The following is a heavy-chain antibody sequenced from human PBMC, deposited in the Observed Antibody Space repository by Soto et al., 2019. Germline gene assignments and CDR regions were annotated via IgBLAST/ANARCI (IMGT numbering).Heavy chain of an antibody. D-gene: IGHD3-10*01. J-gene: IGHJ3*02. CDR2: IYTSGST. CDR1: GGSISSYY. Sequence: PETLSLTRTVSGGSISSYYWSWIRQPAGKGLEWIGRIYTSGSTNYNPSLKSRVTMSVDTSKNQFSLNLSSVTAAADTAVYYCARDRITLANDAFDIWGQGTMVTVSS. CDR3: ARDRITLANDAFDI. V-gene: IGHV4-4*07.